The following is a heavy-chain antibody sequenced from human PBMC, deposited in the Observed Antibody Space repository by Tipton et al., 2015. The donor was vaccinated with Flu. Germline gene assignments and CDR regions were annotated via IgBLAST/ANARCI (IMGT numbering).Heavy chain of an antibody. D-gene: IGHD6-19*01. Sequence: SLRLSCAASGFTFSSYSMNWVRQAPGKGLEWVSSISSSSSYIYYADSVKGRFTISRDNAKNSLYLQMNSLRAEDTAVYYCARDARGWYGDAYYYYMDVWGKGTTVTVSS. V-gene: IGHV3-21*01. CDR1: GFTFSSYS. CDR2: ISSSSSYI. CDR3: ARDARGWYGDAYYYYMDV. J-gene: IGHJ6*03.